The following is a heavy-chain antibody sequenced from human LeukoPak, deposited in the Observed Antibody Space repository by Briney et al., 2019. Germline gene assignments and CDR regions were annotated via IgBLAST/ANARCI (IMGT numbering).Heavy chain of an antibody. J-gene: IGHJ4*02. Sequence: SETLSLTCTVSGGSISSHYWSWLRQPPGKGLEWIGSIYYSGSTYYNPSLKSRVTISVDTSKNQFSLKLSSVTAADTAVYYCARVDSSGYYPYYFDYWGQGTLVTVSS. V-gene: IGHV4-59*11. CDR2: IYYSGST. D-gene: IGHD3-22*01. CDR1: GGSISSHY. CDR3: ARVDSSGYYPYYFDY.